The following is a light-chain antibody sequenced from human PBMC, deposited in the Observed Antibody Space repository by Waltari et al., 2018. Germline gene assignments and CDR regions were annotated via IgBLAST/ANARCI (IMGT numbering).Light chain of an antibody. J-gene: IGKJ1*01. Sequence: VMTQSPLSLPVTPGEPSSISCTSRHSLTRSNGYNYLVWYLQRPGQSPQLLIYLGSNRASGVPDRFSGSGSGTDFTLKISRVEAEDVGVYYCLQGISTPLTFGQGTKVEIK. CDR2: LGS. CDR1: HSLTRSNGYNY. CDR3: LQGISTPLT. V-gene: IGKV2-28*01.